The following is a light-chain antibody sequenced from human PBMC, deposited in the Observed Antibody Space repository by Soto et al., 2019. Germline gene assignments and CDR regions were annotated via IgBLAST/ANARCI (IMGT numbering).Light chain of an antibody. CDR1: TSDVGTHNL. V-gene: IGLV2-23*02. CDR3: CSYAGTNPSYV. CDR2: DVN. J-gene: IGLJ1*01. Sequence: QSVLTQPASVSGPPGQSITISCTGSTSDVGTHNLVSWYQHHPGKAPQLLIYDVNKRPSGISNRFSGSKSGNTASLTISGLQAEDEADYHCCSYAGTNPSYVFGTGTKVTVL.